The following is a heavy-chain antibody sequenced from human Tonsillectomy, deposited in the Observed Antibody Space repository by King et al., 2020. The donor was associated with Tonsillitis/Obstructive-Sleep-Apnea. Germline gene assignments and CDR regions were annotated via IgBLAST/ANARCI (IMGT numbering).Heavy chain of an antibody. V-gene: IGHV1-3*04. CDR3: ARELLSNCFDP. CDR2: INTVNGDT. Sequence: VQLVQSGAEVKKPGASVKVSCKASGYSFTNYAIHWVRQAPGQRLEWMGWINTVNGDTKYSQHFQGRVTITRDTSATTAYMELSSLRSEDTAVYYCARELLSNCFDPWGQGTLVTVSS. J-gene: IGHJ5*02. D-gene: IGHD2-15*01. CDR1: GYSFTNYA.